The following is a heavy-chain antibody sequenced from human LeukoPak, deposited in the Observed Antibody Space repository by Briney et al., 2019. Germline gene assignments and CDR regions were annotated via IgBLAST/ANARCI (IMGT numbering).Heavy chain of an antibody. CDR2: IYYSGST. D-gene: IGHD6-19*01. Sequence: RPSETLSLTCTVSGGSISTYYGNWIRQAPGKGLEWIGYIYYSGSTNYNPSLKSRVTISVDTSKNQFSLKLSSVTAADTAVYYCAREANSGWYSWGQGTLVTVSS. J-gene: IGHJ4*02. CDR1: GGSISTYY. V-gene: IGHV4-59*01. CDR3: AREANSGWYS.